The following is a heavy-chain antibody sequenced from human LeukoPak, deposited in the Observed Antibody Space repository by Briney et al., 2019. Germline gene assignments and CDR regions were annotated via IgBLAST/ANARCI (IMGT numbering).Heavy chain of an antibody. CDR3: ARSTYDSSGYRFDS. V-gene: IGHV1-8*01. J-gene: IGHJ4*02. Sequence: ASVKVSCKASGYTFTSYDINWVRQATGQGLEWMGWMNPNSGNTGYAQKFQGRVTMTRNNSISTAYMELSSLRSEDTALYYCARSTYDSSGYRFDSWGQGTLVTVSS. CDR1: GYTFTSYD. CDR2: MNPNSGNT. D-gene: IGHD3-22*01.